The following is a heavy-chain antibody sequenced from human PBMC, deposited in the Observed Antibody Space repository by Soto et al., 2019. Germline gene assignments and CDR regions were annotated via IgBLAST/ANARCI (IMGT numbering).Heavy chain of an antibody. V-gene: IGHV1-2*04. CDR3: ARGRSYYGSGRNYYYYGMDV. CDR2: INPNSGGT. D-gene: IGHD3-10*01. Sequence: GASVKVSCKASGYTFTGYYMHWVRQAPGQGLEWMGWINPNSGGTNYAQKFQGWVTMTRDTSISTAYMELSRLRSDDTAVYYCARGRSYYGSGRNYYYYGMDVWGQGTTVTVSS. CDR1: GYTFTGYY. J-gene: IGHJ6*02.